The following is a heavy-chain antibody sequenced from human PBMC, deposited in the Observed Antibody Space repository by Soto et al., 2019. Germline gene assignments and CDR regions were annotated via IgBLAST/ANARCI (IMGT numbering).Heavy chain of an antibody. D-gene: IGHD2-15*01. CDR1: GDSVSSINCY. Sequence: SESLSLTCTVSGDSVSSINCYWIWIRLPPGKELAWLRYLYYSGMTNDNPSLKSRLPISADTSKKQFSLKLSSVNAADTAVYSCARLDLPYSSDYWGQGTLVTVS. V-gene: IGHV4-61*01. CDR3: ARLDLPYSSDY. J-gene: IGHJ4*02. CDR2: LYYSGMT.